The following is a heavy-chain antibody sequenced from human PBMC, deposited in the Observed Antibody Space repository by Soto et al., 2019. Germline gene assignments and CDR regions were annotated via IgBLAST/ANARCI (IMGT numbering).Heavy chain of an antibody. CDR2: ITIRTGNV. CDR3: ARPLHYYDGSGYSAY. J-gene: IGHJ4*02. D-gene: IGHD3-22*01. V-gene: IGHV3-48*02. Sequence: GSLRLSCEASGFTISECSMNWVRQAPGKGLEWLAYITIRTGNVLYADSVRGRFTISADNAENSVILQMNSLRDEDSAVYYCARPLHYYDGSGYSAYWGQGTLVTVSS. CDR1: GFTISECS.